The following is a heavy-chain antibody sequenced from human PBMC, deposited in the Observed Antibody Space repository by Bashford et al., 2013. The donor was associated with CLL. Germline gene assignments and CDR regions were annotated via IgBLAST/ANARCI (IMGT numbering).Heavy chain of an antibody. Sequence: GSLRLSCEVSGVRFSNYAMSWVRQAPGKGLEWVAAISGTGASTYYVDSVKGRFTISRDNSKNTVYLQMNSLKIEDTALYYCRATIWGSFDYWGQGTLVTVSS. D-gene: IGHD5-24*01. CDR2: ISGTGAST. CDR3: RATIWGSFDY. V-gene: IGHV3-23*01. J-gene: IGHJ4*02. CDR1: GVRFSNYA.